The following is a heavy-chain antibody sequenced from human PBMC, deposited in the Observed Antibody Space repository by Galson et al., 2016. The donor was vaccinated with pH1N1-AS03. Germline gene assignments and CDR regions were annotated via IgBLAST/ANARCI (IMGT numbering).Heavy chain of an antibody. V-gene: IGHV1-69*06. Sequence: SVKVSCKASGGTFSSYAISWVRQAPGQGLEWMGGIIPIFGTANVAQKFKGRVTITADNLELSSLRSDDTAVYYCARDNYYDTGAFYGHFDFWGQGTLLVVSS. CDR3: ARDNYYDTGAFYGHFDF. CDR2: IIPIFGTA. J-gene: IGHJ4*02. D-gene: IGHD3-22*01. CDR1: GGTFSSYA.